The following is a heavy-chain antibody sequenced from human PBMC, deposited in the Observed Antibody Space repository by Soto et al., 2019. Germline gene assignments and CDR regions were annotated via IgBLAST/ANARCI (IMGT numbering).Heavy chain of an antibody. V-gene: IGHV4-39*01. D-gene: IGHD3-9*01. CDR1: GGSISSSSYY. Sequence: QLQLQESGPGLVKPSETLSLTCTVSGGSISSSSYYWGWIRQPPGKGLEWIGSIYYSGSTYYNPSLKSRVTISVDTSKNQFSLKLSSVTAADTAVYYCARLSTTYYDILTGHHYFDYWGQGTLVTVSS. CDR2: IYYSGST. CDR3: ARLSTTYYDILTGHHYFDY. J-gene: IGHJ4*02.